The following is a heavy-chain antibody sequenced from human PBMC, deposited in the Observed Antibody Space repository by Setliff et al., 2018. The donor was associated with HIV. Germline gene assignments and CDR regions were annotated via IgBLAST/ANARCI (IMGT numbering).Heavy chain of an antibody. CDR2: IYHTGKT. D-gene: IGHD3-22*01. V-gene: IGHV4-39*01. J-gene: IGHJ5*02. CDR3: ASRVYYYDESRILREEGFVP. CDR1: GGSISDNKYY. Sequence: PSETLSLTCSVSGGSISDNKYYWSWIRQPPGKGLEWTGSIYHTGKTYYNSALKNRLTISVDTSKNQFSLELSSVTAADTAVYYCASRVYYYDESRILREEGFVPWGQGTLVTVS.